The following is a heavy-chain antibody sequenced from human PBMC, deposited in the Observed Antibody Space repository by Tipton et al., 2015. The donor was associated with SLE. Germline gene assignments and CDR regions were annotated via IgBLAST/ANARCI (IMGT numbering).Heavy chain of an antibody. CDR1: GFTVSSNY. Sequence: GSLRLSCAASGFTVSSNYMSWVRQAPGKGLEWVSVIYSGGSTYYADSVKGRFTISRGNSKNTLYLQMNSLRAEDTAVYYCARGDYYGSGSYSNWFDPWGQGTLVTVSS. CDR3: ARGDYYGSGSYSNWFDP. J-gene: IGHJ5*02. V-gene: IGHV3-66*02. D-gene: IGHD3-10*01. CDR2: IYSGGST.